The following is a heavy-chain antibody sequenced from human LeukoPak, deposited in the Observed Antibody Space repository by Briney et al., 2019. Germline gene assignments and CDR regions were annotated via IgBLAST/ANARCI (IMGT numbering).Heavy chain of an antibody. J-gene: IGHJ4*02. D-gene: IGHD5-18*01. Sequence: PGGSLRLSCAASGFTFSSYAMSWVRQAPGKGLEWVSAFSGSGGSTYYADSVKGRFTISRDNSKNTLYLQMNSLRAEDTAVYYCARDRADTAMDIPYYFDYWGQGTLVTVSS. CDR3: ARDRADTAMDIPYYFDY. V-gene: IGHV3-23*01. CDR1: GFTFSSYA. CDR2: FSGSGGST.